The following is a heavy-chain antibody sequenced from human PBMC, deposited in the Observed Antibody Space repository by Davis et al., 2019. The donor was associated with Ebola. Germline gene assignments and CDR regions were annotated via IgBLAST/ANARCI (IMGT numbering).Heavy chain of an antibody. V-gene: IGHV4-59*12. Sequence: SETLSLTCTVSGGSISSYYWSWIRQPPGKGPEWIGYISYSGSTKYNPSLKSRVTISVDTSKNQFSLKLSSVTAADTAVYYCARVHSSSGWLFDYWGQGTLVTVSS. CDR2: ISYSGST. CDR1: GGSISSYY. J-gene: IGHJ4*02. CDR3: ARVHSSSGWLFDY. D-gene: IGHD6-19*01.